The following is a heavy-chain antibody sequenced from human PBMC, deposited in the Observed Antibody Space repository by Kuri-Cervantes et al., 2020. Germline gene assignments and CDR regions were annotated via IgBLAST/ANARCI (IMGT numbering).Heavy chain of an antibody. CDR1: GGSISSYY. CDR3: ARDRSSGYYNYYYGMDV. D-gene: IGHD3-22*01. Sequence: ESLKISCTVPGGSISSYYWSWIRQPPGKGLEWIGYIYYSGSTNYNPSLKSRVTISVDTSKNQFSLKLSSVTAADTAVYYCARDRSSGYYNYYYGMDVWGQGTTVTVSS. J-gene: IGHJ6*02. CDR2: IYYSGST. V-gene: IGHV4-59*01.